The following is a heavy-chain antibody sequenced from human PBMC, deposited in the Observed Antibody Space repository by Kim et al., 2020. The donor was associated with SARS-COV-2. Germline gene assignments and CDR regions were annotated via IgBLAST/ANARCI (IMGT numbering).Heavy chain of an antibody. D-gene: IGHD3-22*01. CDR2: INSDGSST. Sequence: GGSLRLSCAASGFTFSSYWMHWVRQAPGKGLVWVSRINSDGSSTSYADSVKGRFTISRDNAKNTLYLQMNSLRAEDTAVYYCARDGKGHSSGYYREGAFDIWGQGTMVTVSS. CDR1: GFTFSSYW. CDR3: ARDGKGHSSGYYREGAFDI. V-gene: IGHV3-74*01. J-gene: IGHJ3*02.